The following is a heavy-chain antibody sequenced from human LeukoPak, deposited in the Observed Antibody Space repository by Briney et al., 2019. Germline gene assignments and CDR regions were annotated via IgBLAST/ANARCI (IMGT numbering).Heavy chain of an antibody. V-gene: IGHV1-2*02. Sequence: ASVKVSCKASGYSFTDYYMHWVRQAPGQGLEWMGWTNPNSGGTNFAQKFQGRVTMTRDTSITTAYMELSRLRSDDTAVYYCASGYCSGGSCLSFDYWGQGALVTVSS. CDR1: GYSFTDYY. D-gene: IGHD2-15*01. CDR3: ASGYCSGGSCLSFDY. J-gene: IGHJ4*02. CDR2: TNPNSGGT.